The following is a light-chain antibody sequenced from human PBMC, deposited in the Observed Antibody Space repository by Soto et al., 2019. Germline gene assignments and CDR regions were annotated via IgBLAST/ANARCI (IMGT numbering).Light chain of an antibody. Sequence: DIVMTQSPDSLAVSLGERATINCKSSQSVLYSCNNKNYLTWYQQKPGQPPKLLIYWASTRESGVPDRFSGSGSGTDFTRTISSLQAEDVAVYYCQQYYSTPWTFGQGTKVEIK. CDR1: QSVLYSCNNKNY. CDR3: QQYYSTPWT. CDR2: WAS. J-gene: IGKJ1*01. V-gene: IGKV4-1*01.